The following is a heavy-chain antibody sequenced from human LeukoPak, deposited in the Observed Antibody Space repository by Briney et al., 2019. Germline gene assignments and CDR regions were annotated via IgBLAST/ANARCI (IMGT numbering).Heavy chain of an antibody. CDR3: ASFNTRGYCSGGSCYSHTDFDY. V-gene: IGHV1-69*01. Sequence: SVKVSCKASGGTFSSYGFSWVRQAPRQGLECMGGIIPIFGTPNYAQKFQGRVTVTADESTSTAYMELSSLRSEDTAVYYCASFNTRGYCSGGSCYSHTDFDYWGQGTLVTVSS. CDR2: IIPIFGTP. D-gene: IGHD2-15*01. J-gene: IGHJ4*02. CDR1: GGTFSSYG.